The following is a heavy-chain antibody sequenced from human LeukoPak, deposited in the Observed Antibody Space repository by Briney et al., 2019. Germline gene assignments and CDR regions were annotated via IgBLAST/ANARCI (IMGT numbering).Heavy chain of an antibody. D-gene: IGHD2-15*01. V-gene: IGHV1-2*02. CDR2: INPNSGGT. J-gene: IGHJ5*02. Sequence: ASVKVSCKASGYTFTGYYMHWVRQPPGQGLEWMGWINPNSGGTNYAQKFQGRVTMTSDTSISTAYMELSRLRSDDTAVYYCARFKKRYCSGGSCYPYNWFDPWGQGTLVTVSS. CDR3: ARFKKRYCSGGSCYPYNWFDP. CDR1: GYTFTGYY.